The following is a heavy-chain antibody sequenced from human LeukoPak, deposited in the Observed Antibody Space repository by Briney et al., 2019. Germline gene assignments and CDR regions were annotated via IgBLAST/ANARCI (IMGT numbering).Heavy chain of an antibody. CDR1: SSRSYY. D-gene: IGHD1-14*01. J-gene: IGHJ4*02. CDR2: INPDGSQK. CDR3: FTGGGA. Sequence: SSRSYYWGWIRQPPGKGLEWVANINPDGSQKYYMDSVKGGSTISRDNAKNSLSLQMTRLRAEKRALYCCFTGGGAGGQESLVTVSS. V-gene: IGHV3-7*01.